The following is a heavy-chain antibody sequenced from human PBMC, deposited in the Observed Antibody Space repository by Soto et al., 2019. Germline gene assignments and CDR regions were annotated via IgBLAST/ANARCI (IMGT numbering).Heavy chain of an antibody. D-gene: IGHD5-12*01. J-gene: IGHJ4*02. CDR1: GGTFSSYT. V-gene: IGHV1-69*02. CDR2: IIPILGIA. Sequence: QVQLVQSGAEVKKPGSSVKVSCKASGGTFSSYTISWVRQAPGQGLEWMGRIIPILGIANYAQKFQGRVTITADKSTSTAYMELGSLSSAVTAVYYCAMGGSGDDRPPHLDYWGQGTLVTVSS. CDR3: AMGGSGDDRPPHLDY.